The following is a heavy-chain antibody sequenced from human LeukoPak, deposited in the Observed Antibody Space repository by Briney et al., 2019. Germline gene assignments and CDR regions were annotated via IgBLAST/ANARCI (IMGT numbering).Heavy chain of an antibody. V-gene: IGHV1-69*05. Sequence: SVKVSCKASGGTFSSYAISWVRQAPGQGLEWMGGIIPIFGTANYAQKFQGRVTITTDESTSTAYMELSSLRSEDPAVYYCARSLFDPYYYYMDVWGNGTTVTVSS. CDR1: GGTFSSYA. J-gene: IGHJ6*03. CDR3: ARSLFDPYYYYMDV. CDR2: IIPIFGTA.